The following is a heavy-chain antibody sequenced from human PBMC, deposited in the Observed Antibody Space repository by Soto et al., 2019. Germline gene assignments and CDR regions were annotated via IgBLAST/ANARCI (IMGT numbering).Heavy chain of an antibody. V-gene: IGHV1-46*01. Sequence: ASVKVSCKASGYTFTSYYMHWVRQAPGQGLEWMGIINPSGGSTSYAQKFQGRVTMTRDTSTSTVYMELGSLRSEDTAVYYCAKKDRIAGHRESGMDVWGQGTTVTVSS. CDR2: INPSGGST. D-gene: IGHD6-13*01. CDR3: AKKDRIAGHRESGMDV. CDR1: GYTFTSYY. J-gene: IGHJ6*02.